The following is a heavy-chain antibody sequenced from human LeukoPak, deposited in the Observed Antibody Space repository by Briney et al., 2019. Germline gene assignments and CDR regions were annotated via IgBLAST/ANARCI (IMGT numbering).Heavy chain of an antibody. J-gene: IGHJ5*02. Sequence: GGSLRLSCVASGFTFSSYYVSWVRQAPGKGLEWVSVIYSGGSTYYSDPVKGRFTISRDNSKNTVYLQINNLRAEDTAVFYCAQERAGCYSPWGQGTLVTVS. V-gene: IGHV3-53*01. CDR3: AQERAGCYSP. CDR1: GFTFSSYY. D-gene: IGHD2-15*01. CDR2: IYSGGST.